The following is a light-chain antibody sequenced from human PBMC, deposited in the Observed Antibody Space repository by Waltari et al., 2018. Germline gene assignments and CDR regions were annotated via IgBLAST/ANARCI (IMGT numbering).Light chain of an antibody. CDR1: QSVSSN. CDR3: QQYNDWYS. Sequence: EKLMTQSPATLSVSPGEVVTLSCRASQSVSSNVAWYQHRPGQAPRLLIYDASTRASGIPARFSGSWSGTEFTLTISGLQSEDCALYYCQQYNDWYSFGQGTKLEIK. CDR2: DAS. V-gene: IGKV3-15*01. J-gene: IGKJ2*03.